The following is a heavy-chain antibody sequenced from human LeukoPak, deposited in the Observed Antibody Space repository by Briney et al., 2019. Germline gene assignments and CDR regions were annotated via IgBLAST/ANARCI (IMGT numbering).Heavy chain of an antibody. Sequence: GGSLRLSCAASGFTFSSYAMHWVRQAPGKGLEWVAVILYDGSNKYYADSVKGRFTISRDNSKNTLYLQMNSLRAEDTAVYYCARELYYYDSSGLFDYWGQGTLVTVSS. J-gene: IGHJ4*02. V-gene: IGHV3-30*04. D-gene: IGHD3-22*01. CDR1: GFTFSSYA. CDR2: ILYDGSNK. CDR3: ARELYYYDSSGLFDY.